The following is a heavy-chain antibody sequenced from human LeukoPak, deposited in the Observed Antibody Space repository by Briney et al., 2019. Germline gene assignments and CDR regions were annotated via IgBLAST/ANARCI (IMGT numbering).Heavy chain of an antibody. J-gene: IGHJ2*01. D-gene: IGHD6-13*01. CDR3: ARRIAGTATGGYFEP. CDR2: IKQDGGEK. Sequence: GGSLRLSCVASGLTFSSYWMSWVRQAPGKGLEWVCNIKQDGGEKYYVDSVVGRFSISRDNAKNSLYLQMNSLRADDTAVYYCARRIAGTATGGYFEPWGRGTLVSVSS. V-gene: IGHV3-7*01. CDR1: GLTFSSYW.